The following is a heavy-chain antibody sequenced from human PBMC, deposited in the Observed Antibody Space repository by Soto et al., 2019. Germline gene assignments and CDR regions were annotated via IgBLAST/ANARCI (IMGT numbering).Heavy chain of an antibody. Sequence: QVQLVESGGGVVQPGRSLRLSCAASGLTFSSYGMHWVRQAPGKGLEWVAVISYDGNNKYYADSVKGRFTISRDNSKNTLYLQMNSLRPEDTAVYYCAKGEGIGYGDYFLFGGGGHWGQGTLVTVSS. CDR3: AKGEGIGYGDYFLFGGGGH. CDR1: GLTFSSYG. J-gene: IGHJ4*02. D-gene: IGHD4-17*01. V-gene: IGHV3-30*18. CDR2: ISYDGNNK.